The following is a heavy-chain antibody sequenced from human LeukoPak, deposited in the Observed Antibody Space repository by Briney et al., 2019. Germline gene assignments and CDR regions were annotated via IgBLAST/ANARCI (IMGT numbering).Heavy chain of an antibody. CDR2: IKQDGSAK. V-gene: IGHV3-7*01. CDR1: GFTFSSYC. D-gene: IGHD4-17*01. CDR3: AREVRVTTTLIVATGGPHQNLDAFDI. J-gene: IGHJ3*02. Sequence: PGGSLRLSCAASGFTFSSYCMSWVRQAPGKGLEWVANIKQDGSAKNYVDSVKGRFTISRDNARNSLYLQMNSLRAEDTAVYYCAREVRVTTTLIVATGGPHQNLDAFDIWGQGTMVTVSS.